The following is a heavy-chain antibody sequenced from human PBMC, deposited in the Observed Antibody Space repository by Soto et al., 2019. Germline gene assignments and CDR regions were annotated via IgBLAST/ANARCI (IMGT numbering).Heavy chain of an antibody. CDR1: GGTFSSYT. D-gene: IGHD7-27*01. CDR2: IIPILGIA. V-gene: IGHV1-69*04. CDR3: ARDAPGDVRFDP. J-gene: IGHJ5*02. Sequence: GASVKVSCKASGGTFSSYTISWVRQAPGQGLEWMGRIIPILGIANYAQKFQGRVTITADESTSTAYMELSSLRSEDTAVYYCARDAPGDVRFDPWGQGTLVTVSS.